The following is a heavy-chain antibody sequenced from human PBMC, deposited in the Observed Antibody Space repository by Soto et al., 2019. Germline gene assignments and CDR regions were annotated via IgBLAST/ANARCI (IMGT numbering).Heavy chain of an antibody. CDR3: ARGGRDGYTEEAFDI. D-gene: IGHD5-12*01. CDR1: GGTFSSYT. Sequence: ASVKVSCKASGGTFSSYTISWVRQAPGQGLEWMGRIIPILGTANYAQKFQGRVTITADESTSTAYMELSSLRSEDTAVYYCARGGRDGYTEEAFDIWGQGTMVTVSS. J-gene: IGHJ3*02. V-gene: IGHV1-69*08. CDR2: IIPILGTA.